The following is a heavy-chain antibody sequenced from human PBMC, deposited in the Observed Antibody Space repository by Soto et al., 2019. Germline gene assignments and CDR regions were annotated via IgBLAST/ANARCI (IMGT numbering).Heavy chain of an antibody. J-gene: IGHJ4*02. CDR3: ARIYKLRTGYSSSWYLDY. CDR1: GGSISSYY. V-gene: IGHV4-59*01. CDR2: IYYSGST. D-gene: IGHD6-13*01. Sequence: SETLSLTCTVSGGSISSYYWSWIRQPPGKGLEWIGYIYYSGSTNYNPSLKSRVTISVDTSKNQFSLKLSSVTAADTAVYYCARIYKLRTGYSSSWYLDYWGQGTLVTVSS.